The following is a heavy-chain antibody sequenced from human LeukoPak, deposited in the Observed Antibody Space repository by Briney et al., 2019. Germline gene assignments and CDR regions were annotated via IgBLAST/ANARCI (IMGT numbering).Heavy chain of an antibody. CDR1: GFTFGDYA. D-gene: IGHD5-12*01. V-gene: IGHV3-49*04. CDR3: TRGPSSDMVATIVRELVY. CDR2: IRSKAYGGTT. J-gene: IGHJ4*02. Sequence: PGGSLRLSCTASGFTFGDYAMSWVRQAPGKGLEWVGFIRSKAYGGTTEYAASVKGRFTISRDDSKSIAYLQMNSLKTEDTAVYYCTRGPSSDMVATIVRELVYGGQGPLVAVSS.